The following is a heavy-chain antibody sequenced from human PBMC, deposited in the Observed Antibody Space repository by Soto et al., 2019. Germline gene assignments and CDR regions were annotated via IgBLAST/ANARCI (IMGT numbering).Heavy chain of an antibody. CDR2: IYYSGST. J-gene: IGHJ4*02. V-gene: IGHV4-39*01. D-gene: IGHD6-6*01. CDR1: GGSISSSSYY. Sequence: TSETLSLTCTVSGGSISSSSYYWGWIRQPPGKGLEWIGSIYYSGSTYYNPSLKSRVTISVDTSKNQFSLKLSSVTAADTAVYYCARHPRKGGSSYVFYFDYWGQGTLVTVSS. CDR3: ARHPRKGGSSYVFYFDY.